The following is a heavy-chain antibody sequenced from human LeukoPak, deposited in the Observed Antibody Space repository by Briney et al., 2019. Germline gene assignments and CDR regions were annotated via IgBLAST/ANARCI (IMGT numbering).Heavy chain of an antibody. J-gene: IGHJ6*02. CDR2: INPNSGGT. CDR1: GYTFTGYY. V-gene: IGHV1-2*02. Sequence: ASVKVSCKASGYTFTGYYMHWVRQAPGQGLEWMGWINPNSGGTNYAQKFQGRVTMTRDTSISTAYMELSRLRSDDTAVYYCAREPLRRLGFILTGYPPSMDVWGQGTTVTVSS. CDR3: AREPLRRLGFILTGYPPSMDV. D-gene: IGHD3-9*01.